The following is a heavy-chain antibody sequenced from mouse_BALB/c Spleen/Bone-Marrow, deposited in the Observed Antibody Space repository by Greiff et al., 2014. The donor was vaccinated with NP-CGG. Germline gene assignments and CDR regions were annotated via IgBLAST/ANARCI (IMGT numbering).Heavy chain of an antibody. Sequence: VQLQQSGPGLVQPSQSLSITCTVSGFSLTTYGVHWVRQSPGKGLEWLGGIWTGGSTDYNAAFISRLSISKDNSKSQVFFEMNSLQANDTAIYYCARNHRGYYFDYWGQGTTLTVSS. CDR2: IWTGGST. D-gene: IGHD3-1*01. J-gene: IGHJ2*01. V-gene: IGHV2-2*02. CDR1: GFSLTTYG. CDR3: ARNHRGYYFDY.